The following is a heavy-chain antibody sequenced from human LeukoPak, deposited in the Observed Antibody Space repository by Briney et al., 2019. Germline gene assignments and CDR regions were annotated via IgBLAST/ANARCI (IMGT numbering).Heavy chain of an antibody. Sequence: PSETLSLTCTVSGGSISSYYWSWIRQPPGKGLEWIGYIYYSGSTNYNPSLKSRVTISVDTSKNQFSLKLSSVTAADTAVYYCARGVRQLGFDPWGQGTLVTVSS. J-gene: IGHJ5*02. CDR2: IYYSGST. D-gene: IGHD6-13*01. CDR1: GGSISSYY. CDR3: ARGVRQLGFDP. V-gene: IGHV4-59*01.